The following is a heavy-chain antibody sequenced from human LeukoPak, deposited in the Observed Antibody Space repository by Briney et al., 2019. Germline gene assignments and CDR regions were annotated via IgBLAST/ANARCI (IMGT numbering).Heavy chain of an antibody. CDR3: ARHSEGAVAGNPCEY. Sequence: GGSLRLSCAASGFTFSSYGMHWVRQAPGKGLEWVAFIRYDGSNKYYADSVKGRFTISRDNSKNTLYLQMNSLRAEGTALYYCARHSEGAVAGNPCEYWGQGALVTVSS. CDR1: GFTFSSYG. D-gene: IGHD6-19*01. CDR2: IRYDGSNK. V-gene: IGHV3-30*02. J-gene: IGHJ4*02.